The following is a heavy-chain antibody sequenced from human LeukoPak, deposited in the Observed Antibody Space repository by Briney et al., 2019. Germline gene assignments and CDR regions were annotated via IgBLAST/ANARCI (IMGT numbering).Heavy chain of an antibody. Sequence: GGSLRLSCAASGFTFSSHSMNWFRQAPGKGLEWVSSISPSGNYIYYADSVEGRFTISRDNAKNSLYLQKNSLRAEDTAVYYCARDLSSSTSCYSYWGQGTLVTVSS. CDR3: ARDLSSSTSCYSY. D-gene: IGHD2-2*01. CDR1: GFTFSSHS. V-gene: IGHV3-21*01. J-gene: IGHJ4*02. CDR2: ISPSGNYI.